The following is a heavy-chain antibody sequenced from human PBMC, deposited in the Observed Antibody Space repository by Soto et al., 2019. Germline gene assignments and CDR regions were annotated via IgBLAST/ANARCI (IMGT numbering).Heavy chain of an antibody. Sequence: SETLSLTCTVSGVSISTYYSTWIRQPPGKGLEWIGYIYYSGSTNYNPSLKSRVTISVDTSKNQFSLKLSSVTAADTAVYYCARTYCSSTSCYDLFDSWGQGTLVTVS. J-gene: IGHJ4*02. D-gene: IGHD2-2*01. V-gene: IGHV4-59*01. CDR3: ARTYCSSTSCYDLFDS. CDR1: GVSISTYY. CDR2: IYYSGST.